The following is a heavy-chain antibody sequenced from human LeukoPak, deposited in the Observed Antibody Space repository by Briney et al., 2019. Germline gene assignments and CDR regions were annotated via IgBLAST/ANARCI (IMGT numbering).Heavy chain of an antibody. J-gene: IGHJ4*02. CDR3: AKGRHYYGSGSYLDS. CDR1: GFTFSSHA. D-gene: IGHD3-10*01. Sequence: TGGSLRLSCAASGFTFSSHAMNWFPQAPGKGWRGFSLFSGSGSTTYYADSVKGRFTISRDKSKNTLYLQMNSLRAEDTAIYYCAKGRHYYGSGSYLDSWGQGTLVTVSS. CDR2: FSGSGSTT. V-gene: IGHV3-23*01.